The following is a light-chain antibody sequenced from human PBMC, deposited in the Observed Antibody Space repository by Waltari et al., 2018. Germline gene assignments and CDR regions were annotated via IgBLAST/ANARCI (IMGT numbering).Light chain of an antibody. J-gene: IGKJ2*01. CDR1: QSVSSN. Sequence: DILMTQSPATLSVSPGERPTLSCRASQSVSSNLAWYQQKPGQAPRLLIYGASARATGIPARFSGSGSGTEFTLTISSMQSEDFAVYYCQQYNNWPPMYTFGQGTKLEIK. CDR2: GAS. V-gene: IGKV3-15*01. CDR3: QQYNNWPPMYT.